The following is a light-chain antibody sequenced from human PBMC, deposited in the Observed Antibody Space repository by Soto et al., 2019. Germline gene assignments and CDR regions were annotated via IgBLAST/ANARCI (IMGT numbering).Light chain of an antibody. CDR1: QSVSSN. CDR2: GAS. V-gene: IGKV3-15*01. CDR3: QQYYDWPWT. Sequence: EIGMTQSPAILSASAGETATLSCWASQSVSSNLAWYQQRPGQAPKLLIYGASSTAGAFPARFGGSSSGTEFPLPISSLQSEDFAVYYWQQYYDWPWTFGQGTKVEIK. J-gene: IGKJ1*01.